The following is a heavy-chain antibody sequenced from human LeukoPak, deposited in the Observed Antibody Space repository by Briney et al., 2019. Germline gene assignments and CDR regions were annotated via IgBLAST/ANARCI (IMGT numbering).Heavy chain of an antibody. CDR1: GGSISSYY. CDR2: IYTSGST. CDR3: ARGSGSGYVWGSYRQNWFDP. J-gene: IGHJ5*02. Sequence: PSETLSLTCTVSGGSISSYYWSWIRQPAGKGLEWIGRIYTSGSTNYNPSLKSRVTMSADTSKNQFSLKLSSVTAADTAVYYCARGSGSGYVWGSYRQNWFDPWGQGTLVTVSS. D-gene: IGHD3-16*02. V-gene: IGHV4-4*07.